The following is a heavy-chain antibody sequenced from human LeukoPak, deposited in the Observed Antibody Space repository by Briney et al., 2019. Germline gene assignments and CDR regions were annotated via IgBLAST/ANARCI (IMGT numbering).Heavy chain of an antibody. CDR3: ARGSSAGASLRHDY. J-gene: IGHJ4*02. D-gene: IGHD1-26*01. CDR1: GFTFSSPW. CDR2: IRGDGSST. V-gene: IGHV3-74*01. Sequence: GGSLRLSCAASGFTFSSPWMHWVRQAPGKGLVWVSRIRGDGSSTSYADSVQGRFTISRDNAKNTLYLQMNSLRAEDTAVYYCARGSSAGASLRHDYWGQGTLVTVSS.